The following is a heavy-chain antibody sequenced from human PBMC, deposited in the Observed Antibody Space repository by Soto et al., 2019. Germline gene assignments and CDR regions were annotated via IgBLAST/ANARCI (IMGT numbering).Heavy chain of an antibody. J-gene: IGHJ6*02. CDR2: ISASGAET. V-gene: IGHV3-23*01. CDR1: GLTFSSYT. CDR3: ANRPRYYNMDV. Sequence: GGSLRLSCAASGLTFSSYTMTWVRQAPGKGLEWVSGISASGAETYYADSVRGRFTISRDNSRNTLYLQMNRLRADDTAVYYCANRPRYYNMDVWDQGTTVTVSS.